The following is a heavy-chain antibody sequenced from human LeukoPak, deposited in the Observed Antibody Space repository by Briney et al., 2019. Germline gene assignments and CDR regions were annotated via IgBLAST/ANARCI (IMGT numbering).Heavy chain of an antibody. CDR3: ARGGHSGYVYLTLGF. D-gene: IGHD5-12*01. CDR1: GFTVSSYA. V-gene: IGHV3-30*04. J-gene: IGHJ4*02. Sequence: PGRSLRLSCAASGFTVSSYAMHWVRQAPGKGLEGVAVISYDGSNKYYADSVKGRFTISRDNSKNTLYLQMNSLRAEDTAVYYCARGGHSGYVYLTLGFWGQGTLVTVSS. CDR2: ISYDGSNK.